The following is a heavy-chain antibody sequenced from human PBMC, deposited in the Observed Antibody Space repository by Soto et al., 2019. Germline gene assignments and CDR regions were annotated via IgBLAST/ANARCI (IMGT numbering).Heavy chain of an antibody. CDR1: GGSISSSSYY. D-gene: IGHD5-18*01. V-gene: IGHV4-39*01. CDR2: IYYSGST. Sequence: PSETLSLTCTVSGGSISSSSYYWGWIRQPPGKGLEWIGSIYYSGSTYYNPSLKSRVTISVDTSKNQFSLKLSSVTAADTAVYYCARRGGYSYGYFDYWGQGTLVTVSS. CDR3: ARRGGYSYGYFDY. J-gene: IGHJ4*02.